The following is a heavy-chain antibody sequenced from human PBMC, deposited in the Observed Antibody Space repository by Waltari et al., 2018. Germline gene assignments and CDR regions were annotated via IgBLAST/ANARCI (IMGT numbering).Heavy chain of an antibody. CDR3: AGSSNFGIYGLDV. CDR1: GGSISSYY. Sequence: QVQLQESGPGLVKPSETLSLICNVSGGSISSYYWNWIRQPAGKGLEWIGRIYANGSTSYNPSLESRISMSVDTSKNHFSLKLSSVTAADTGVYYCAGSSNFGIYGLDVWGQGTTVVVSS. CDR2: IYANGST. V-gene: IGHV4-4*07. J-gene: IGHJ6*02. D-gene: IGHD3-3*01.